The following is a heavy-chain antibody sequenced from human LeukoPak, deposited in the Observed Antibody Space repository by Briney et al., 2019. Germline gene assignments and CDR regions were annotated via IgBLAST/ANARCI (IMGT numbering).Heavy chain of an antibody. CDR1: GFTFSSYS. CDR2: VSFDGSTT. D-gene: IGHD2-21*01. Sequence: PGGSLRLSCAASGFTFSSYSMNWVRQAPGKGLEWVAVVSFDGSTTYYADSVKGRFTISRDDSKNTVYMDMNSLTAEDTAVYYCARDGVRQLVFGFDYWGQGTLVTVSS. V-gene: IGHV3-30-3*01. CDR3: ARDGVRQLVFGFDY. J-gene: IGHJ4*02.